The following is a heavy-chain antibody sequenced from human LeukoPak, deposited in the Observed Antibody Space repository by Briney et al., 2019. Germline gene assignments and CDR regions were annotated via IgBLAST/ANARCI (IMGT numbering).Heavy chain of an antibody. J-gene: IGHJ5*02. CDR1: GGSISSSSYY. CDR2: IYYSGST. V-gene: IGHV4-39*07. CDR3: ARAGGYCSSTSCFFWFDP. D-gene: IGHD2-2*01. Sequence: SETLSLTCTVSGGSISSSSYYWGWIRQPPGKGLEWIGSIYYSGSTYYNPSLKSRVTISVDTSKNQFSLKLSSVTAADTAVYYCARAGGYCSSTSCFFWFDPWGQGTLVTVSS.